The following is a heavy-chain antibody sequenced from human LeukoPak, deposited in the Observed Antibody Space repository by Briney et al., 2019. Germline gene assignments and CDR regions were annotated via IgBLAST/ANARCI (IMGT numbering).Heavy chain of an antibody. D-gene: IGHD3-10*01. V-gene: IGHV4-59*01. Sequence: PSETLSLTCTVSGGSISSYYWSWIRQPPGKGLEWIGYIYYSGSTNYNPSLKSRVTISVDTSKNQFSLKLSSVTAADTAVYYCARDLGTYYYGSGSSYYYMDVWGKGTTVTVSS. J-gene: IGHJ6*03. CDR2: IYYSGST. CDR1: GGSISSYY. CDR3: ARDLGTYYYGSGSSYYYMDV.